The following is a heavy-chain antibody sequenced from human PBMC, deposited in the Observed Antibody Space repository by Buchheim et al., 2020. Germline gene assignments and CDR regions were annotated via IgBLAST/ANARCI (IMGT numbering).Heavy chain of an antibody. D-gene: IGHD1-1*01. CDR2: IYWDDDK. Sequence: QITLKESGPTLVKPTQTLTLTCTFSGFSLSTSGVGVGWIRQPPGKALEWLALIYWDDDKRYSPSLKTRLPTPKDTSKNQVVLTMTNMDPVDTATYYCAHTTLEFGNPGYYYYGMDVWGQGTT. CDR3: AHTTLEFGNPGYYYYGMDV. J-gene: IGHJ6*02. V-gene: IGHV2-5*02. CDR1: GFSLSTSGVG.